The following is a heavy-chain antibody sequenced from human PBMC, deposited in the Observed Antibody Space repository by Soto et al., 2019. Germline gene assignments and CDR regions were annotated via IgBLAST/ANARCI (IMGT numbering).Heavy chain of an antibody. D-gene: IGHD2-15*01. CDR1: GGSISSSSYY. Sequence: QLQLQESGPGLVKPSETLSLTCTVSGGSISSSSYYWGWIRQPPGKGLEWTGSIYYSGSTYYNPSLKSRVTITVDTSKNQFSLKLSSVTAADTAVYYCARRGDIVVVVAANDAFDIWGQGTMVTVSS. V-gene: IGHV4-39*01. J-gene: IGHJ3*02. CDR3: ARRGDIVVVVAANDAFDI. CDR2: IYYSGST.